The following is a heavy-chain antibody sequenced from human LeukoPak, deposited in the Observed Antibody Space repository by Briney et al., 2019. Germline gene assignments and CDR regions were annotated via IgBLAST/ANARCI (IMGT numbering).Heavy chain of an antibody. J-gene: IGHJ3*02. V-gene: IGHV3-7*01. CDR2: IKQDGSEK. D-gene: IGHD5-24*01. CDR1: GFTFSSYW. CDR3: GRHGGAFEM. Sequence: QTGGSLRLSSAASGFTFSSYWMSWVRQAPGKGLEWVANIKQDGSEKDYVDSVKGRFTISRDNAKNSLYLQMNSLRVEDTAVYYYGRHGGAFEMWGQGTMVTVSS.